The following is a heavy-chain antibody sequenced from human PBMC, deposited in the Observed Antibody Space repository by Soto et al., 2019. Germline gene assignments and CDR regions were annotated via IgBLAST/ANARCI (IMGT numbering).Heavy chain of an antibody. Sequence: TLSLTCTVSGGSMRNYFWTWIRQPPGKGLEWIGYIHYSGTTSFFPSYNPSLRSRVTISEDTSKNQFSLKLLSVTTADTAMYFCAAGEASSRNLAPYYLDFWGQGTLVTVS. J-gene: IGHJ4*02. V-gene: IGHV4-59*01. CDR2: IHYSGTT. CDR3: AAGEASSRNLAPYYLDF. CDR1: GGSMRNYF. D-gene: IGHD6-13*01.